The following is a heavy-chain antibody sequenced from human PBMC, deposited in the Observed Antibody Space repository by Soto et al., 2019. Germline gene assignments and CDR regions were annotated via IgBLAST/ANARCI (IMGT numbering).Heavy chain of an antibody. CDR2: ISSGGDNT. CDR1: GYNFNTYA. CDR3: VRRAQYFDGTGFHAFDI. Sequence: EVQLLESGGGLRQPGGSLRLSCVASGYNFNTYAVSWVRQAPGKRLEWVSAISSGGDNTHYADSVKGRFTITRDNSKNMLYLEMNSLTVEDTAVYYCVRRAQYFDGTGFHAFDIWGQGTRVTVSS. V-gene: IGHV3-23*01. J-gene: IGHJ3*02. D-gene: IGHD3-22*01.